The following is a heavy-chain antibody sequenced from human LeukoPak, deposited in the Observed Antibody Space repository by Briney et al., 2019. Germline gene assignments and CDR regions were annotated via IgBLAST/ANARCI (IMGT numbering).Heavy chain of an antibody. CDR1: GGTFSSYA. CDR2: IIPIFGTA. V-gene: IGHV1-69*05. D-gene: IGHD3-22*01. J-gene: IGHJ4*02. CDR3: AGTYYYDSSGYYPAFDY. Sequence: EASVKVSCKASGGTFSSYAISWVRQAPGQGLEWMGGIIPIFGTANYAQKFQGRVTITRDTSASRAYMELSSLRSEDTAVYYCAGTYYYDSSGYYPAFDYWGQGTLVTVSS.